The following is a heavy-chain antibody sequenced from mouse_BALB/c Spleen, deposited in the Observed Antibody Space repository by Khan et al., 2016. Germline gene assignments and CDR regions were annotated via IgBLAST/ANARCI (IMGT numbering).Heavy chain of an antibody. D-gene: IGHD2-14*01. CDR2: IYPGDGDT. J-gene: IGHJ3*01. V-gene: IGHV1-80*01. CDR3: ARGTPFAS. CDR1: GYAFSGYW. Sequence: QVQLQQPGAELVRPGSSVKISCKASGYAFSGYWMNWVKQRPGQGLEWIGQIYPGDGDTNYNGKFKGKATLTACKSSSTAYMQLSSLTSEDSSVYFCARGTPFASWGQGTLVTVSA.